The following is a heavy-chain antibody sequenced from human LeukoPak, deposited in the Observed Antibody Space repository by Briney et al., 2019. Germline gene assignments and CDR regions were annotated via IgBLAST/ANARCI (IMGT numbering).Heavy chain of an antibody. D-gene: IGHD3-22*01. J-gene: IGHJ4*02. CDR2: ISYDGSNK. V-gene: IGHV3-30-3*01. CDR1: GFTFNNYA. Sequence: GGSLRLSCAVSGFTFNNYAMYWVRQSPGKGLEWVAFISYDGSNKFYSDSVRGRFTISRDTSKNTLSLQLNSLTTEDTAVYYCARVGRSYSDTGGKVEADFFFDFWGQGTLVTVSS. CDR3: ARVGRSYSDTGGKVEADFFFDF.